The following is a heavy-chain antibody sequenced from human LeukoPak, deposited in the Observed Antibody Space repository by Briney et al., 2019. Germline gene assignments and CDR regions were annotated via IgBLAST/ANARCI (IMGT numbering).Heavy chain of an antibody. CDR2: IYYSGST. J-gene: IGHJ5*01. CDR1: GGSISSYY. CDR3: AKIENYDNLIGSSNWFRP. D-gene: IGHD3-9*01. V-gene: IGHV4-59*08. Sequence: SETLSLTCTVSGGSISSYYWSWIRQPPGKGLEWIGYIYYSGSTNYNPSLKSRVTISVDTSKNQFSLKLSSVTAADTAVYYWAKIENYDNLIGSSNWFRPWGQGTLGTVSS.